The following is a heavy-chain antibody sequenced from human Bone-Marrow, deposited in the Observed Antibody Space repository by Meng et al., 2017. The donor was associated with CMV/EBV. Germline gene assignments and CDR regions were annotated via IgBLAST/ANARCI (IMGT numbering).Heavy chain of an antibody. D-gene: IGHD1-26*01. CDR3: AKNVGATTDDAFDI. CDR2: ISSSGSTI. V-gene: IGHV3-11*01. CDR1: GFTFSDYY. Sequence: GESLKISCAASGFTFSDYYMSWIRQAPGKGLEWVSYISSSGSTIYYADSVKGRFTISRDNAKNSLYLQMSSLRAEDTAVYYCAKNVGATTDDAFDIWGQGTMVTVSS. J-gene: IGHJ3*02.